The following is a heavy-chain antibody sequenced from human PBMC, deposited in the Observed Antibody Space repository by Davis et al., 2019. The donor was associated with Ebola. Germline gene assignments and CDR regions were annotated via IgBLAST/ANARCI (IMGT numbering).Heavy chain of an antibody. J-gene: IGHJ6*04. V-gene: IGHV1-18*04. CDR1: CYTFIRYG. CDR3: AKSGLSFGVVKYHYGMDV. CDR2: ISAYNGNT. D-gene: IGHD3-3*01. Sequence: SVTVSRLHSCYTFIRYGISWLRHAPGQGPEWKGWISAYNGNTNYAQKLQGRVTITTDTSTSTVYMELRSLRSDDTAVYYCAKSGLSFGVVKYHYGMDVWGKGTTVTVSS.